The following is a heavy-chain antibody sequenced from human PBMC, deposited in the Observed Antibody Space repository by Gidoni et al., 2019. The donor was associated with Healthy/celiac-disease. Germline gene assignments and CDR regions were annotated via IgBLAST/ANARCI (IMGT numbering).Heavy chain of an antibody. V-gene: IGHV3-30*18. CDR1: GFTFSSYG. D-gene: IGHD4-17*01. Sequence: QVQLVESGGGVVQPGRSLRLSCAAPGFTFSSYGMHWVRQAPGKGLEWVAVISYDGINKYYADSVKGRFTISRDNSKNTLYLQMNSLRAEDTAVYYCAKDGGDHYGDYSVYFQHWGQGTLVTVSS. J-gene: IGHJ1*01. CDR2: ISYDGINK. CDR3: AKDGGDHYGDYSVYFQH.